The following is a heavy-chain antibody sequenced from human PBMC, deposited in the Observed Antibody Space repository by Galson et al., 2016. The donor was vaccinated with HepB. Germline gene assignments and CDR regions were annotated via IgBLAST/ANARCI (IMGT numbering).Heavy chain of an antibody. CDR1: GFTFGVYG. J-gene: IGHJ4*02. CDR2: ISYDDSLI. CDR3: VKDSLKEIQVWSSFDS. V-gene: IGHV3-30*18. Sequence: LRLSCAASGFTFGVYGMHWVRRSPGKGLEWVALISYDDSLIYYADSVKGRFTIPRDEATNTLFLQMNSLIREDTGLYCCVKDSLKEIQVWSSFDSWGQGTLVTVSS. D-gene: IGHD2-21*01.